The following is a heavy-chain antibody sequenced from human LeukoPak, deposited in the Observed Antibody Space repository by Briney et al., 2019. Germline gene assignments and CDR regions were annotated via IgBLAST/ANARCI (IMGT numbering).Heavy chain of an antibody. CDR3: ARDPSLRVTLDY. J-gene: IGHJ4*02. CDR2: IWYDGAQK. V-gene: IGHV3-33*01. D-gene: IGHD4-11*01. CDR1: GFTFTHYG. Sequence: FLRLSCAASGFTFTHYGMHWVRQAPGKGLEWVAVIWYDGAQKYYADSVKGRFTISRDNTKNTLYLQMNSLRVEDTAVYYCARDPSLRVTLDYWGQGTLVTVSS.